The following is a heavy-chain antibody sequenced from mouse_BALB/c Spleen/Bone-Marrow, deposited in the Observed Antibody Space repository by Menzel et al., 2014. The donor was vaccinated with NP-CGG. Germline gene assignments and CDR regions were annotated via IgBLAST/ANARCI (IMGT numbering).Heavy chain of an antibody. CDR3: ALNWDSAY. CDR2: INNGGTYT. V-gene: IGHV5-6*02. D-gene: IGHD4-1*02. CDR1: GFTFSSYG. J-gene: IGHJ3*01. Sequence: EVMLVESGGDLVKPGGSLKLSCAASGFTFSSYGMSWVRQTPDKRLEWVATINNGGTYTYYPDSVKGRFTISRDNAKNTQYLQMSSLKSEDTAMYYCALNWDSAYWGQGTLVTVSA.